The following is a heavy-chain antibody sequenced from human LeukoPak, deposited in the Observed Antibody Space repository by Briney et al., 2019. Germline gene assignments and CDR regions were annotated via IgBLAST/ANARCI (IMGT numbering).Heavy chain of an antibody. Sequence: SETLSLTCTVSGGSITTYYWSWIRQPPGKGLEWLAYMFHSGTPRYNPSLQSRVTISADTSKNQFSLNVRSTTAADTAVYYCARRRGWKQQLVYFDYWGQGTLATVSS. J-gene: IGHJ4*02. V-gene: IGHV4-59*08. CDR2: MFHSGTP. CDR3: ARRRGWKQQLVYFDY. D-gene: IGHD6-13*01. CDR1: GGSITTYY.